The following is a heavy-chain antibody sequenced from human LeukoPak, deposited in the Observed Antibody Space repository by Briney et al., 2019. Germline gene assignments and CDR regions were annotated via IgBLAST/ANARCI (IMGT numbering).Heavy chain of an antibody. Sequence: GGSLRLSCVVSGFTFSSYSMNWVRQAPGKGLEWVSHISSSSTTIYYADSVKGRFTTSRDNAKNSLYLQMNSLRAEDTAVYYCAREGIAVRGKDYWGQGTLVTVSS. CDR1: GFTFSSYS. V-gene: IGHV3-48*01. CDR3: AREGIAVRGKDY. D-gene: IGHD6-19*01. J-gene: IGHJ4*02. CDR2: ISSSSTTI.